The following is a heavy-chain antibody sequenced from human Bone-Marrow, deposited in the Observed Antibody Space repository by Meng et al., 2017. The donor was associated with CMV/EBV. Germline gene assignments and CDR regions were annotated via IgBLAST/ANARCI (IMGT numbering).Heavy chain of an antibody. Sequence: GGPLRLSCAASGFTVSSNYMSWVRQAPGKGLEWVSVIYSGGSTYYADSVKGRFTISRDTSKNTLYLQINSLRADDTAVYYCASGVAVAGEYYFDYWGQGTLVTVSS. CDR2: IYSGGST. V-gene: IGHV3-66*02. J-gene: IGHJ4*02. D-gene: IGHD6-19*01. CDR3: ASGVAVAGEYYFDY. CDR1: GFTVSSNY.